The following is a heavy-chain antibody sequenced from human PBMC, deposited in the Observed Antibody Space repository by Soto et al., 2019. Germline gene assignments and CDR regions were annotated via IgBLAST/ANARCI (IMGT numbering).Heavy chain of an antibody. V-gene: IGHV3-43*01. J-gene: IGHJ4*02. CDR1: GFTFDDYI. D-gene: IGHD1-26*01. Sequence: EVQLVESGGVVVQPGGSLRLSCAASGFTFDDYIMHWVRQAPGKGLEWVSLISWDGGSTYYADSVKGRFTISRDNSKNSLYLQMNSLRTEDTALYYCATDIGSLGATPDYWGQGTLVTVSA. CDR2: ISWDGGST. CDR3: ATDIGSLGATPDY.